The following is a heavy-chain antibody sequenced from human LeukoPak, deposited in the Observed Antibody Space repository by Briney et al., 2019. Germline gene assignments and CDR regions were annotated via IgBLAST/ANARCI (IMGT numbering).Heavy chain of an antibody. CDR2: ISGSGGST. J-gene: IGHJ4*02. Sequence: GXLRXSCAASXXXXXXYXMXWXRQAPXXXXXXVSAISGSGGSTYYAASVKGRFTISRDNSKNTLYLQMNSLRAEDTAVYYCAAAGGGALEYYFDYWGQGTLVTVSS. D-gene: IGHD3-16*01. CDR3: AAAGGGALEYYFDY. CDR1: XXXXXXYX. V-gene: IGHV3-23*01.